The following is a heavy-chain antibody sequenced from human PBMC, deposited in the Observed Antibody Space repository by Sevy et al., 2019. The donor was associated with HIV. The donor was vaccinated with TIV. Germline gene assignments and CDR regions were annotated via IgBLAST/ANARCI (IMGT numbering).Heavy chain of an antibody. V-gene: IGHV3-23*01. CDR3: AKDLRGQAAAVYYFDY. J-gene: IGHJ4*02. CDR2: ISGSGGST. CDR1: GFTFSDYY. Sequence: GGSLRLSCAASGFTFSDYYMSWVRQAPGKGLEWVSAISGSGGSTYYADSVKGRFTISRDNSKNTLYLQMNSLRAEDTAVYYCAKDLRGQAAAVYYFDYWGQGTLVTVSS. D-gene: IGHD6-13*01.